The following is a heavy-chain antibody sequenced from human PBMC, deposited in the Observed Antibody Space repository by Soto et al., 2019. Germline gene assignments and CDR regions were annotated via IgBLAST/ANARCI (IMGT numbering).Heavy chain of an antibody. CDR1: GFTFSSCT. V-gene: IGHV3-21*01. D-gene: IGHD2-15*01. Sequence: EVHLVESGGGLVKPGGSLRLSCAVSGFTFSSCTMNWVRQAPGKGLEWVSSISPSTSHIYYADSVKGRFTISRDNAKNSLFLQMNSLRAEDTAVYYCSGCSGGACHQNYGMDVWGQGTTLTVSS. CDR2: ISPSTSHI. CDR3: SGCSGGACHQNYGMDV. J-gene: IGHJ6*02.